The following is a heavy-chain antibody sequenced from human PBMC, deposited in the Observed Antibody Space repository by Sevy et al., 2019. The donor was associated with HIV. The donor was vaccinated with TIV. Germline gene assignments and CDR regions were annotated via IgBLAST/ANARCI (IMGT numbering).Heavy chain of an antibody. J-gene: IGHJ3*02. CDR3: AREGYSSGWHDAFDI. CDR2: ISYDGSNK. V-gene: IGHV3-30-3*01. CDR1: GFTFSSYA. D-gene: IGHD6-19*01. Sequence: GGSLRLSCAASGFTFSSYAMHWVRQAPGKGLEWVAVISYDGSNKYYADSVKGRFTISRDNSKNTLYLQMNSLRAEDTAVYYCAREGYSSGWHDAFDIWAKGQWSPSPQ.